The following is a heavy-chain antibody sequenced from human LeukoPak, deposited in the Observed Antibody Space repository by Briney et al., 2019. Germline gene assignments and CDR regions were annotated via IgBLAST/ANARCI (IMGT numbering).Heavy chain of an antibody. CDR2: VRSKAYGGTT. CDR3: TRDDYCSSTSCYAGVLGY. Sequence: GGSLRLSCVASGFSFSSYWMSWVRQAPGKGLEWVGFVRSKAYGGTTEYAASVKGRFTISRDDSKSIAYLQMNSLKTEDTAVYYCTRDDYCSSTSCYAGVLGYWGQGTLVTVSS. D-gene: IGHD2-2*01. V-gene: IGHV3-49*04. CDR1: GFSFSSYW. J-gene: IGHJ4*02.